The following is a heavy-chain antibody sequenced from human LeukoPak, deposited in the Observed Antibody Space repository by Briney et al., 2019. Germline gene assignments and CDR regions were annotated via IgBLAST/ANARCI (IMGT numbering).Heavy chain of an antibody. CDR2: IYYSGST. J-gene: IGHJ4*02. V-gene: IGHV4-59*01. CDR1: GGSISSYY. CDR3: ARNTYYYGSGAMTDY. D-gene: IGHD3-10*01. Sequence: SETLSLTCTVSGGSISSYYWSWIRQPPGKGLEWIGYIYYSGSTNYNPSLKSRVTISVDTSKNQFSLKLSSVTAADTAVYYRARNTYYYGSGAMTDYWGQGTLVTVSS.